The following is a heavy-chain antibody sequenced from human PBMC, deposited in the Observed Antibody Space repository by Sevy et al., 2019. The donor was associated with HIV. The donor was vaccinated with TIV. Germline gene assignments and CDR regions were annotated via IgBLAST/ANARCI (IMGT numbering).Heavy chain of an antibody. CDR3: AKSYDYLWGSYRQGWFDP. J-gene: IGHJ5*02. CDR2: INHSGAT. CDR1: GGSFNTYQ. D-gene: IGHD3-16*02. Sequence: SETLSLTCAVYGGSFNTYQWSWIRQPPGKGLEWIGEINHSGATNYSPSLKSRVTISADKSNNQFSLRLTSVTAADTAVYYCAKSYDYLWGSYRQGWFDPWGQGTLVTTSS. V-gene: IGHV4-34*01.